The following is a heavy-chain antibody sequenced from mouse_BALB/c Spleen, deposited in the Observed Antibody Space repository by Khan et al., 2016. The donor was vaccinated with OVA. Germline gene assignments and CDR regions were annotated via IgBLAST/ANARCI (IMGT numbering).Heavy chain of an antibody. V-gene: IGHV9-3-1*01. CDR1: GYTFTNYG. CDR3: ERAPYLSCTLDY. Sequence: QIQLVQSGPELKKPGETVKISCKASGYTFTNYGMNWVKQSPGKALKWMGWINTYTGEPTYTDDFKGRFAFSLDTSATTAYLQINNLKNEDTATYFCERAPYLSCTLDYWGQGTSVTVSS. D-gene: IGHD2-10*01. CDR2: INTYTGEP. J-gene: IGHJ4*01.